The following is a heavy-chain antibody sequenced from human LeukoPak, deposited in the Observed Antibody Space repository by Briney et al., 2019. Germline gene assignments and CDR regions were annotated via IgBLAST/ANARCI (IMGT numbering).Heavy chain of an antibody. CDR1: GFTFSSYA. J-gene: IGHJ3*01. V-gene: IGHV3-23*01. CDR3: ARDTNYYDSSGYYDAFDL. Sequence: GGSLRLSCAASGFTFSSYAMSWVRQAPGKGLEWVSAISGSGGSTYYADSVKGRFTISRGNSKNSLYLQMNSLRAEDTAVYYCARDTNYYDSSGYYDAFDLWGQGTMVTVSS. CDR2: ISGSGGST. D-gene: IGHD3-22*01.